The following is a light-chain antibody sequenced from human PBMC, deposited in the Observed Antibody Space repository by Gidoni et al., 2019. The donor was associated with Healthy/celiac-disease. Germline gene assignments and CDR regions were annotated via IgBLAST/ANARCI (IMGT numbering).Light chain of an antibody. CDR1: KLGDKY. V-gene: IGLV3-1*01. CDR2: QDS. J-gene: IGLJ2*01. CDR3: QAWDSSTGVV. Sequence: SCELTQPPSVSVSPGQTASITCSGDKLGDKYACWYQQKPGKSPVLVIYQDSKRPSGIPERFSGSNSGNTATLTISGTQAMDEADYYCQAWDSSTGVVFGGGTKLTVL.